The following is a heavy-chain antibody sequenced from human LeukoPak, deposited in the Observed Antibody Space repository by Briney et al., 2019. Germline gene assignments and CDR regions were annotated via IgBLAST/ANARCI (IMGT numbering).Heavy chain of an antibody. D-gene: IGHD5-18*01. CDR3: ARADVDTAMVTLYYYYGMDV. V-gene: IGHV3-33*01. J-gene: IGHJ6*02. Sequence: GRSLRLSCAASGFTFSSYGMHWVRQAPGKGLEWVAVIWYDGSNKYYADSVKGRFTISRDNSKNTLYLQMNSLRAEDTAVYYCARADVDTAMVTLYYYYGMDVWGQGTTVTVSS. CDR2: IWYDGSNK. CDR1: GFTFSSYG.